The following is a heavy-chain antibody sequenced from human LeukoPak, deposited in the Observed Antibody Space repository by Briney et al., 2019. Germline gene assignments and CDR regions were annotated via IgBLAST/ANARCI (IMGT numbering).Heavy chain of an antibody. V-gene: IGHV4-4*07. J-gene: IGHJ5*02. CDR1: GGSISSYY. CDR3: ARDSSRSVSSSWYGAFDP. CDR2: IYTSGST. Sequence: SETLSLTCTVSGGSISSYYWSWIRQPAGKGLEWIGRIYTSGSTNYNPSLKSRVTMSVDTSKNQFSLKLSSVTAADTAVYYCARDSSRSVSSSWYGAFDPWGQGTLVTVSP. D-gene: IGHD6-13*01.